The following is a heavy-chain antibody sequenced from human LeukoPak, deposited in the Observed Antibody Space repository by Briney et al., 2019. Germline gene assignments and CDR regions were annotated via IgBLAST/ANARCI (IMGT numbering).Heavy chain of an antibody. J-gene: IGHJ4*02. Sequence: SETLSLTCTVSGGSISSYYWSWIRQPPGKGLEWIGYIYYSGSTNYNPSLKSRVTISVDTSKNQFSLKLSSATAADTAVYYCAGGGYSSGWYGGLFDYWGQGTLVTVSS. CDR2: IYYSGST. D-gene: IGHD6-19*01. V-gene: IGHV4-59*01. CDR1: GGSISSYY. CDR3: AGGGYSSGWYGGLFDY.